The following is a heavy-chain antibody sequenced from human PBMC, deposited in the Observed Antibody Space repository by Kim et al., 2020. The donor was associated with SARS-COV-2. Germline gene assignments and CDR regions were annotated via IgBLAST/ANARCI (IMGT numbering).Heavy chain of an antibody. D-gene: IGHD1-7*01. J-gene: IGHJ4*02. V-gene: IGHV4-61*01. CDR2: IYYSGST. CDR3: ARWAGNYGGFDY. Sequence: SETLSLTCTVSGGSVSSGSYYWSWIRQPPGKGLEWIGYIYYSGSTHYNPSLKSRVTISVDTSKNQFSLKLSSVTAADTAVYYCARWAGNYGGFDYWGQGTLVTVSS. CDR1: GGSVSSGSYY.